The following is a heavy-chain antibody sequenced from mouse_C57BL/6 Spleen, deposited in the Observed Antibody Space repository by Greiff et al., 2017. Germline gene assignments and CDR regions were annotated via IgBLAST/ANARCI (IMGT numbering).Heavy chain of an antibody. CDR3: ATQVITTDGFDY. CDR2: IDPSDSYT. Sequence: QVQLQQPGAELVMPGASVKLSCKASGYTFTSYWMHWVKQRPGQGLEWIGEIDPSDSYTNYNQKFKGKSTLTVDKSSSTAYMQLSSLTSEDSAVYYCATQVITTDGFDYWGQGTTLTVSA. D-gene: IGHD1-1*01. J-gene: IGHJ2*01. V-gene: IGHV1-69*01. CDR1: GYTFTSYW.